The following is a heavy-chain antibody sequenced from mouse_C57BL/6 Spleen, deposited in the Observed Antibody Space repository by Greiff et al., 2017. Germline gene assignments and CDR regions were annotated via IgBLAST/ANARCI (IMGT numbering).Heavy chain of an antibody. CDR1: GFSLSTSGMG. D-gene: IGHD2-1*01. J-gene: IGHJ3*01. CDR2: IYWDDDK. V-gene: IGHV8-12*01. Sequence: VKLMESGPGILQSSPTLSLTCSFSGFSLSTSGMGVSWIRQPSGKGLEWLAHIYWDDDKRYNPSLKSRLTISKDTSRNQVFLKLTSVDTADTATYYCARLYYGNPWFAYWGQGTLVTVSA. CDR3: ARLYYGNPWFAY.